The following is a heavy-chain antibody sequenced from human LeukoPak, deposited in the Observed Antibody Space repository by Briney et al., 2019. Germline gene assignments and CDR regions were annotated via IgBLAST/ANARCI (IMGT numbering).Heavy chain of an antibody. D-gene: IGHD4-17*01. V-gene: IGHV3-30*18. CDR1: GVTFSSCA. CDR2: ILYDVSNK. CDR3: AKDFNWFLGYGDYGANWFDP. J-gene: IGHJ5*02. Sequence: RGSLRLSCAAPGVTFSSCAMSSVRQTPRKGRERGAVILYDVSNKNYADSVKGRFTISRDNSKNTLYLQMNSMRAEDTAVYYCAKDFNWFLGYGDYGANWFDPWGQGTLVTVSS.